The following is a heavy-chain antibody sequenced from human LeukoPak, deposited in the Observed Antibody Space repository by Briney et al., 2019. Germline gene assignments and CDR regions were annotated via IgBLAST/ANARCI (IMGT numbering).Heavy chain of an antibody. J-gene: IGHJ6*03. CDR1: GGTFSSYA. Sequence: SVKVSCKASGGTFSSYAISWVRQAPGQGLEWMGGIIPIFGTANYAQKFQGRVTITADKSTSTAYMELSSLRSEDTAVYYCVRAYRRITGTTRPHYYYYYMDVWGKGTTVTVSS. D-gene: IGHD1-7*01. CDR3: VRAYRRITGTTRPHYYYYYMDV. V-gene: IGHV1-69*06. CDR2: IIPIFGTA.